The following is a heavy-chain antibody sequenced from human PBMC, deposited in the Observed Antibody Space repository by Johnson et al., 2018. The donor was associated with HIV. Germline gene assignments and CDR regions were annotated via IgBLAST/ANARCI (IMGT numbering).Heavy chain of an antibody. CDR3: AREIIAAADDI. CDR1: GFIFSTYW. J-gene: IGHJ3*02. CDR2: IKQDGSER. Sequence: VQLVESGGGLVQPGGSLRLSCAASGFIFSTYWMTWVRQAPGKGLEWMANIKQDGSERYYVDSVKGRFTISRDNAKNSLYLQMNSLRAEDTAVYYCAREIIAAADDIWGQGTMVTVSS. D-gene: IGHD6-13*01. V-gene: IGHV3-7*01.